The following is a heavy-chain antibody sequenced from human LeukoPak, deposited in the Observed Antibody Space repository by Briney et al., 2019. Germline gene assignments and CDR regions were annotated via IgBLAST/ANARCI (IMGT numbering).Heavy chain of an antibody. D-gene: IGHD3-3*01. J-gene: IGHJ3*02. V-gene: IGHV1-2*02. CDR3: ARVLDDFWSGSYAFDI. CDR1: GYTFGGYY. Sequence: ASVEVSCKTSGYTFGGYYIQWVRQAPGQGLEWMGWINPNSGATKYAQKFQGRVTLTRDTSINTAYMELRSLRSDDTAVYYCARVLDDFWSGSYAFDIWGQGTMVTVSS. CDR2: INPNSGAT.